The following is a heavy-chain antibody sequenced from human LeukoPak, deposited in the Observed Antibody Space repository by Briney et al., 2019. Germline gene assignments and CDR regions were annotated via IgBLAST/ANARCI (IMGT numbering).Heavy chain of an antibody. Sequence: GSSVKVSCKASGGTFSSYAINWVRQAPGQGLEWMGIINPSGGSTNYAQKFQGRVTMTRDTSTSTVYMELSGLRSEDTAVYYCARRYCSGGDCPLGYWGQGTLVTVSS. CDR2: INPSGGST. J-gene: IGHJ4*02. CDR1: GGTFSSYA. D-gene: IGHD2-15*01. CDR3: ARRYCSGGDCPLGY. V-gene: IGHV1-46*01.